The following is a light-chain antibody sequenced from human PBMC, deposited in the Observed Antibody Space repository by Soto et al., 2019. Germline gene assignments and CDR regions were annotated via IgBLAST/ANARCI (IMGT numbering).Light chain of an antibody. J-gene: IGKJ4*01. CDR2: DAS. Sequence: EIVLTQSPATLSLSPGERATLSCRASQSVSSYLAWYQQKPGQAPRLLIYDASNRATGSPARFSGSGSWTDFTLTNSSLEPEDFAVYYCQQRSNWPLTFGGGTKVEIK. CDR3: QQRSNWPLT. V-gene: IGKV3-11*01. CDR1: QSVSSY.